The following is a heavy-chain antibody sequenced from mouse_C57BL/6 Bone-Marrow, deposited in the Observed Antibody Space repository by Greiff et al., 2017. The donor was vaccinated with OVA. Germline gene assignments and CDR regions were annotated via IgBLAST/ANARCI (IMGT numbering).Heavy chain of an antibody. CDR3: ARGGSNSYAMDY. CDR1: GYTFTSYW. V-gene: IGHV1-69*01. Sequence: QVQLQQPGAELVMPGASVKLSCKASGYTFTSYWMRWVKQRPGQGLEWIGEIDPSDSYTNYNQKFKGKSTLTVDTSSSTAYMQLSSLTSEDSAVYYCARGGSNSYAMDYWGQGTSVTVSS. CDR2: IDPSDSYT. D-gene: IGHD2-5*01. J-gene: IGHJ4*01.